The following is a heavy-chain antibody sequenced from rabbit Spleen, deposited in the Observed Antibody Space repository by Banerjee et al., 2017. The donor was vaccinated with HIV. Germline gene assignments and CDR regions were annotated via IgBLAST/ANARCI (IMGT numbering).Heavy chain of an antibody. CDR2: IDTGNSGFT. CDR1: GFSFSSSDY. Sequence: QSLEESGGDLVKPGASLTLTCTASGFSFSSSDYMCWVRQAPGKGLEWIACIDTGNSGFTYFATWAKGRFTCSKTSSTTVTLQMTSLTAADTATYFCARDAATSFSSYGMDLWGQGTLVTVS. CDR3: ARDAATSFSSYGMDL. D-gene: IGHD8-1*01. V-gene: IGHV1S40*01. J-gene: IGHJ3*01.